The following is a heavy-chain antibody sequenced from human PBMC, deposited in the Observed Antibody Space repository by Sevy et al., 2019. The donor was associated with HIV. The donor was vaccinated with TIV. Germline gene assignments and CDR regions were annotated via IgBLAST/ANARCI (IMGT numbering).Heavy chain of an antibody. V-gene: IGHV1-2*06. CDR1: GYTFTGYY. CDR3: ARAIIIMAHIGSFPFDY. D-gene: IGHD3-10*01. CDR2: INPNSGGT. Sequence: ASVKVSCKASGYTFTGYYMHWVRQAPGQGLEWMGRINPNSGGTNYAQKFQGRVKMTRDKSISTAYMELSRLRSDDTAVYYCARAIIIMAHIGSFPFDYWGQGTLVTVSS. J-gene: IGHJ4*02.